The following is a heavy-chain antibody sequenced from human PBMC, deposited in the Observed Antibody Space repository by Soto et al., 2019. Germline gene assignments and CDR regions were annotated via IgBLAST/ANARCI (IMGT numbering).Heavy chain of an antibody. CDR2: INHSGST. J-gene: IGHJ4*02. CDR3: AREAARYYDILTGYYDY. V-gene: IGHV4-34*01. CDR1: GGSFSGYY. Sequence: QVQLQQWGAGLLKPSETLSLTCAVYGGSFSGYYWSWIRQPPGKGLEWIGEINHSGSTNYNPPLKSRVTISVDTSKNQFSLKLSSVTAADTAVYYCAREAARYYDILTGYYDYWGQGTLVTVSS. D-gene: IGHD3-9*01.